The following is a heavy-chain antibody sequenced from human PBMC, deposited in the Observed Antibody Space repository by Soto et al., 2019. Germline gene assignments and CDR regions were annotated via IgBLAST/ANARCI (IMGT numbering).Heavy chain of an antibody. CDR3: ARDRGYGYYYGMDV. J-gene: IGHJ6*02. V-gene: IGHV1-18*01. CDR2: ISAYNGNT. CDR1: GYTFTSYG. D-gene: IGHD5-18*01. Sequence: GASVKVSCKASGYTFTSYGISWVRQAPGQGLEWMGWISAYNGNTNYAQKIQGRVTMTTDTSTSTAYMELRSLRSDDTAVYYCARDRGYGYYYGMDVWGQGTTVTVSS.